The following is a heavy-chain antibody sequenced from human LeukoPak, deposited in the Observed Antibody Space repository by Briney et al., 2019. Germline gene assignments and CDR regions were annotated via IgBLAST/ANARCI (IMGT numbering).Heavy chain of an antibody. Sequence: GGSLRLSCAASGFTFSSYSMNWVRQAPGKGLEWVSSISSSSSYIYYADSVKGRFTISRVNAKNSLYLQMNSLRAEDTAVYYCARDGIYSRGFDYWGQGTLVTVSS. CDR3: ARDGIYSRGFDY. CDR1: GFTFSSYS. J-gene: IGHJ4*02. D-gene: IGHD5-12*01. V-gene: IGHV3-21*01. CDR2: ISSSSSYI.